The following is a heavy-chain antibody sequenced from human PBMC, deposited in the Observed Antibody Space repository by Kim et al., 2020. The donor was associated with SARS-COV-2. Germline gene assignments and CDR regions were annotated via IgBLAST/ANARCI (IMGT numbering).Heavy chain of an antibody. D-gene: IGHD6-19*01. V-gene: IGHV4-34*01. J-gene: IGHJ4*02. Sequence: PSLRSRVTISVDTSKNQFSLKLSSVTAADTAVYYCARGSLLIAVAGAIDYWGQGTLVTVSS. CDR3: ARGSLLIAVAGAIDY.